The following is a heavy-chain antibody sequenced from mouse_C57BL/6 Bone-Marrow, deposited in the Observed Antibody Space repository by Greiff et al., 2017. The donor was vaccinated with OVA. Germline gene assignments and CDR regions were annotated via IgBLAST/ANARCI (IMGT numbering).Heavy chain of an antibody. V-gene: IGHV5-4*01. J-gene: IGHJ3*01. Sequence: EVKVVESGGGLVKPGGSLKLSCAASGFTFSSYAMSWVRQTPEKRLEWVATISDGGSYTYYPDNVKGRFTISRDNAKNNLYLQMSHLKSEDTAMYYCARDEGYYDYDDGFAYWGQGTLVTVSA. CDR2: ISDGGSYT. D-gene: IGHD2-4*01. CDR1: GFTFSSYA. CDR3: ARDEGYYDYDDGFAY.